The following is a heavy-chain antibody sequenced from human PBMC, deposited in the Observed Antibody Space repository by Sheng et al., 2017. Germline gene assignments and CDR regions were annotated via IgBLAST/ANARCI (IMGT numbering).Heavy chain of an antibody. Sequence: EVQLVESGGGLVQPGGTLRLSCAASGFTFSSYGMSWVRQAPGKGLEWVSAISGSGGSTYYADSVKGRFTISRDNSKNTLYLQMNSLRAEDTAVYYCAKDRVMITFGGVMGDWGQGTLVTVSS. J-gene: IGHJ4*02. V-gene: IGHV3-23*04. CDR3: AKDRVMITFGGVMGD. D-gene: IGHD3-16*01. CDR1: GFTFSSYG. CDR2: ISGSGGST.